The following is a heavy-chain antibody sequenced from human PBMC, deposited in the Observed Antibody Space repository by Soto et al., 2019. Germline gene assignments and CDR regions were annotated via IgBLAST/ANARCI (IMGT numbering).Heavy chain of an antibody. CDR3: ARERIYYYATSGYYYQGAFDI. V-gene: IGHV4-31*03. CDR1: GGSISSGGYY. D-gene: IGHD3-22*01. Sequence: SETLSLTCTVSGGSISSGGYYWSWIRQHPGKGLEWIGYIYYSGSTYYNPSLKSRVTISVDTSKNQFSLKLSSVTAADTAVYYCARERIYYYATSGYYYQGAFDIWGQGTMVTVSS. J-gene: IGHJ3*02. CDR2: IYYSGST.